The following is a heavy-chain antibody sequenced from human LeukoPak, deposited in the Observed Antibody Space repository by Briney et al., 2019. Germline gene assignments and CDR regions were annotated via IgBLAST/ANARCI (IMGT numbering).Heavy chain of an antibody. CDR3: TRVVYIDEGIDY. CDR2: ISSSSSYI. Sequence: GGSLRLSCAASGFTFSSYSMNWVRQAPGKGLEWVSSISSSSSYIYYADSVKGRFTISRDNAKNSLYLQMNSLRAEDTAIYYCTRVVYIDEGIDYWGQGTLVTVSS. CDR1: GFTFSSYS. D-gene: IGHD2-15*01. J-gene: IGHJ4*02. V-gene: IGHV3-21*06.